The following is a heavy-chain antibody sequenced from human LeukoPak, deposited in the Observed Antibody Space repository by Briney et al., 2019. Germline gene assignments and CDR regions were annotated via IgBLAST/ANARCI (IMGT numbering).Heavy chain of an antibody. CDR2: ISSSGSTI. V-gene: IGHV3-48*03. Sequence: GGSLRLSCAASGFTFSNYEMNWVRQAPGKGLEWVSSISSSGSTIYYAYSVKGRFTISRDNAKYSLLLQMNILSDEDTADYCCSRRKVPPRGGTTGLGYYGMDVWGQGTTVTVSS. D-gene: IGHD1-1*01. J-gene: IGHJ6*02. CDR1: GFTFSNYE. CDR3: SRRKVPPRGGTTGLGYYGMDV.